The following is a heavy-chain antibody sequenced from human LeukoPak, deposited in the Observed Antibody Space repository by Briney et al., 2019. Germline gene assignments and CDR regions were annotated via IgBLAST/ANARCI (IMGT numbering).Heavy chain of an antibody. CDR3: VSYYYDSSGYFDY. CDR1: GYCISSGYY. V-gene: IGHV4-38-2*02. CDR2: IYHSGST. Sequence: SESLSLTCTVSGYCISSGYYWGWIRQPPGKGLEWIGSIYHSGSTYYNPSLKSRVTISVDTSKNQFSLKLSSVTAADTAVYYCVSYYYDSSGYFDYWGQGTLVTVSS. J-gene: IGHJ4*02. D-gene: IGHD3-22*01.